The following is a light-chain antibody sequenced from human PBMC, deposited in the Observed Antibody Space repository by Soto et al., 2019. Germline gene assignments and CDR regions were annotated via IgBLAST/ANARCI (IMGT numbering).Light chain of an antibody. V-gene: IGKV1-27*01. CDR2: AAS. CDR3: QKYDDAPLT. CDR1: QDINIY. Sequence: DIQMTQSPSSLSASVGDRVTITCRAGQDINIYLAWYQQKPGKVPKLLISAASTLQSGVPSRFSGSGSGTDFTLTISSLQPEDVATYYCQKYDDAPLTFSGGTKVEIK. J-gene: IGKJ4*01.